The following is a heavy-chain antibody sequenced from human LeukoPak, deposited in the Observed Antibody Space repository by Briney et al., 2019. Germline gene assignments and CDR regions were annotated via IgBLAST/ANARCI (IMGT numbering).Heavy chain of an antibody. CDR3: ARDHSNDFWSGSGPLYYMDV. CDR1: GYTFTSYD. V-gene: IGHV1-8*01. CDR2: MNPHSDNT. D-gene: IGHD3-3*01. Sequence: ASVKVSCKASGYTFTSYDINWVRQATGQELEWMGWMNPHSDNTAYAQKFQGRVTMTKNTSISTAYMELSRLRSDDTAVYYCARDHSNDFWSGSGPLYYMDVWGKGTTVTVSS. J-gene: IGHJ6*03.